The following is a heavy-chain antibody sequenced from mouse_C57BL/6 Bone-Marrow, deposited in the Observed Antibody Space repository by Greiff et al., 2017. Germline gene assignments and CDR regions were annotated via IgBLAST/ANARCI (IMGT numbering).Heavy chain of an antibody. V-gene: IGHV1-82*01. CDR2: IYPGDGDT. D-gene: IGHD1-1*01. CDR3: SNLQYYGSSWYFDV. Sequence: QVNVKQSGPELVKPGASVKISCKASGYAFSSSWMNWVKQRPGKGLEWIGRIYPGDGDTNYNGKFKGKATLTADKSSSTAYMQLSSLTSEDSAVYFCSNLQYYGSSWYFDVWGTGTTVTVSS. CDR1: GYAFSSSW. J-gene: IGHJ1*03.